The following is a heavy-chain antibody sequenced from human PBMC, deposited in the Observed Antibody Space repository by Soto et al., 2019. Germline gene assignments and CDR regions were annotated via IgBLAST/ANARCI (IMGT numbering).Heavy chain of an antibody. Sequence: GGSLRLSCAASGFTFSSYAMSWVRQAPGKGLEWVSAISGSGGSTYYADSVKGRFTISRDNAKNSVYLQMNSLRAEDTAVYYCVTGIAAGSFDYWGQGTLVTVSS. J-gene: IGHJ4*02. CDR3: VTGIAAGSFDY. CDR2: ISGSGGST. V-gene: IGHV3-23*01. CDR1: GFTFSSYA. D-gene: IGHD6-13*01.